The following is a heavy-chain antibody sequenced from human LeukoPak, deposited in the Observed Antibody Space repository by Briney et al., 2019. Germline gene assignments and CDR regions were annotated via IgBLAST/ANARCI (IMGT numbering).Heavy chain of an antibody. J-gene: IGHJ4*02. CDR3: ARGLVGSGCYFDY. Sequence: GGSLRLSCAASGLTISRSWMSCVRQAPGKGLEWVANIKEDGGERYYVDSVKGRFTISRDNAKNLLYMQMNSLRAEDTAVYYCARGLVGSGCYFDYWGQGTLVIVSS. V-gene: IGHV3-7*05. CDR2: IKEDGGER. D-gene: IGHD6-19*01. CDR1: GLTISRSW.